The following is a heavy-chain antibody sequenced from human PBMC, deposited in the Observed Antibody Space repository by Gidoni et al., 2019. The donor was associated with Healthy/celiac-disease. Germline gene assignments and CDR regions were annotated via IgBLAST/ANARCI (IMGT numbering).Heavy chain of an antibody. D-gene: IGHD6-19*01. J-gene: IGHJ4*02. CDR2: ISSSSSYI. CDR3: ARDLGSSGWYVLAY. Sequence: EVQLVESGGGLVKPGGSLRLFCAASGFTFSSYSMNWVRQAPGKGLEWVSSISSSSSYIYYADSVKGRFTISRDNAKNSLYLQMNSLRAEDTAVYYCARDLGSSGWYVLAYWGQGTLVTVSS. V-gene: IGHV3-21*01. CDR1: GFTFSSYS.